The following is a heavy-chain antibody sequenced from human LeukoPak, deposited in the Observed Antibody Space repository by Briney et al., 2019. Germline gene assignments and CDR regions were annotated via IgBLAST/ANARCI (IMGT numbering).Heavy chain of an antibody. CDR3: ARVYQLLGAFDY. D-gene: IGHD2-2*01. CDR2: INPNSGGT. V-gene: IGHV1-2*02. CDR1: GYTFTGYY. Sequence: GASVNVSCKASGYTFTGYYMHWVRQAPGQGLEWMGWINPNSGGTNYAQKFQGRVTMTRDTSISTAYMELSRLRSDDTAVYYCARVYQLLGAFDYWGQGTLVTVSS. J-gene: IGHJ4*02.